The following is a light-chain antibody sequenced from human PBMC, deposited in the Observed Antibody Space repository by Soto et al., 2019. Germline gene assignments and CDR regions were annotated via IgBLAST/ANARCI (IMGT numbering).Light chain of an antibody. J-gene: IGKJ1*01. CDR1: QSFSSY. Sequence: EIVLTQSPATLSLSRGERATLSCRASQSFSSYLAWYQQKPGQAPRLLIYGASSRATGIPDRFSGSGSGTDFTLTISRLEPADFAVYYCQRYGSSRPWTFGQGTKVDIK. V-gene: IGKV3-20*01. CDR2: GAS. CDR3: QRYGSSRPWT.